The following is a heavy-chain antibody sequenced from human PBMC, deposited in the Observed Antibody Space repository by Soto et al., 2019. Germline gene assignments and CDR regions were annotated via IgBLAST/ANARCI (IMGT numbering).Heavy chain of an antibody. CDR1: GHTLSQFS. V-gene: IGHV1-24*01. CDR2: FDPEEDET. CDR3: ASLIPGNWPNGFDY. Sequence: ASVKVSCKVSGHTLSQFSIHWVRQAPGKGLEWKGGFDPEEDETVYAEKFQGRLTMSQDTSTDTAYMEFSSLRADDTVVYFCASLIPGNWPNGFDYWGQGTLVTVSS. D-gene: IGHD1-1*01. J-gene: IGHJ4*02.